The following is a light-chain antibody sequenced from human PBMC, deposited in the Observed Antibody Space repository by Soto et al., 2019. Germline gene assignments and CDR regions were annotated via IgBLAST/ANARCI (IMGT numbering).Light chain of an antibody. J-gene: IGKJ1*01. CDR3: QQYNIWPQT. Sequence: EIVMTQSPATLSVSPGERATLSCRASQSISSNLAWYQQKPGQAPRLFIYGASTRATGIPARFSGSGSGTEFTLTISSLQSEDFAVYYCQQYNIWPQTFGQGTKVEIK. CDR1: QSISSN. CDR2: GAS. V-gene: IGKV3-15*01.